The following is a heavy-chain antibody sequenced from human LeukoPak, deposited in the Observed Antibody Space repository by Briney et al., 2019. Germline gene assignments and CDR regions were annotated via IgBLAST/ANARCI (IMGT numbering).Heavy chain of an antibody. Sequence: ASVKVSCKASGGTFSSYAISWVRQAPGQGLEWMGGIIPIFGTTNYAQKFQDRVTITADKSTSTAYMELSSLRSEDMAVYYCTRGETPGSYYRSWGQGTLVTVSS. CDR1: GGTFSSYA. J-gene: IGHJ5*02. CDR2: IIPIFGTT. D-gene: IGHD3-10*01. V-gene: IGHV1-69*06. CDR3: TRGETPGSYYRS.